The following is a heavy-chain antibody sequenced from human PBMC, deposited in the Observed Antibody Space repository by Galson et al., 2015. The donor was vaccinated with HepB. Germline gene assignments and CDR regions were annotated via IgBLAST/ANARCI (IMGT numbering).Heavy chain of an antibody. J-gene: IGHJ4*02. CDR3: AKGYSGYDYYFDY. Sequence: SLRLSCAASGFTFSSYGMHWVRQAPGKGLEWVAVISYDGSNKYYADSVKGRFTISRDNSKNTLYLQMNSLRAEDTAVYYCAKGYSGYDYYFDYWGQGTLVTVSS. V-gene: IGHV3-30*18. CDR2: ISYDGSNK. CDR1: GFTFSSYG. D-gene: IGHD5-12*01.